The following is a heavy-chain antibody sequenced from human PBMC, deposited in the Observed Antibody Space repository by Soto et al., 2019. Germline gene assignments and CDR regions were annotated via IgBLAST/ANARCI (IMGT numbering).Heavy chain of an antibody. CDR2: IIPMLPVT. V-gene: IGHV1-69*02. J-gene: IGHJ3*01. D-gene: IGHD2-2*01. Sequence: QVHLIQSGAEVKKPGSSVKVSRKAAGGTFNTYTLFWVRQAPGHGLEWMGRIIPMLPVTNSAQKFQGRLTLTAHKSTGTAFMELTSLTSDDTAVYYCSIGSWSAETFDVWGQGTMVTVSS. CDR1: GGTFNTYT. CDR3: SIGSWSAETFDV.